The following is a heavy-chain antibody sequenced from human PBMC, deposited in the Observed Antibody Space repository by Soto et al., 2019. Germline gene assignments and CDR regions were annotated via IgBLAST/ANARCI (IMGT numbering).Heavy chain of an antibody. D-gene: IGHD3-22*01. CDR1: GGSFSGYY. CDR2: INHSGST. Sequence: SETLSLTCAVYGGSFSGYYWSWIRQPPGKGLEWIGEINHSGSTNYNPSLKSRVTISVDTSKNQFSLKLSSVTAADTAVYYCARGRRGDSSGYYSRRGKFDYWGQGTLVTVS. CDR3: ARGRRGDSSGYYSRRGKFDY. J-gene: IGHJ4*02. V-gene: IGHV4-34*01.